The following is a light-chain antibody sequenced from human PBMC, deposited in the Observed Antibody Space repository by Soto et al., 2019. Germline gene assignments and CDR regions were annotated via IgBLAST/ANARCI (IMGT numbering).Light chain of an antibody. J-gene: IGKJ4*01. CDR2: DSS. CDR1: QSISHF. V-gene: IGKV3-11*01. Sequence: EVVLTQSPATLSLSPGERATLSCRASQSISHFLAWYQQKPGQTPRLLIYDSSVRAGGFPARFSGSGSGTDFTLTISNLEPEDFAVYFCQQRISRPLTFGGGTKVEI. CDR3: QQRISRPLT.